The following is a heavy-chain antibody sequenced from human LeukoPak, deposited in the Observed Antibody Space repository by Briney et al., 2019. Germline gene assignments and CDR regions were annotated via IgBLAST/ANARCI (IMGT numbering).Heavy chain of an antibody. V-gene: IGHV3-7*01. CDR2: IKQDGSEK. D-gene: IGHD5-18*01. Sequence: PGGSLRLSCAASGFTFSSYWMSWVRQAPGKGLEWVSNIKQDGSEKYYVDSVKGRFTISRDNAKNSLYLQMSSLRDEDTAVYYCARDIGYSYGYEVNWFDPWGQGTLVTVSS. CDR1: GFTFSSYW. CDR3: ARDIGYSYGYEVNWFDP. J-gene: IGHJ5*02.